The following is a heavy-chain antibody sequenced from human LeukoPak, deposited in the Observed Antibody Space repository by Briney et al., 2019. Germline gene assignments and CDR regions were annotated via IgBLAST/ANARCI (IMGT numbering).Heavy chain of an antibody. V-gene: IGHV4-39*07. CDR2: IYYTGST. CDR3: ARQYGGYGDGYYYYYYMDV. CDR1: SGSISSSTYY. J-gene: IGHJ6*03. Sequence: SETLSLTCTVSSGSISSSTYYWGWIRQPPGKGLEWIGTIYYTGSTYYNPSLKSRVTISVDTSKNQFSLKLSSVTAADTAVYYCARQYGGYGDGYYYYYYMDVWGKGTTVTISS. D-gene: IGHD4-17*01.